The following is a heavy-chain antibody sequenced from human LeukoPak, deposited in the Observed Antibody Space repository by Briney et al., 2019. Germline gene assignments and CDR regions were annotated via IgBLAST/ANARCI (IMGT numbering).Heavy chain of an antibody. D-gene: IGHD6-19*01. J-gene: IGHJ6*02. CDR2: ISGSGGST. CDR3: AKEIAVADEYYYGMDV. CDR1: GFTFSSYA. Sequence: GGSLRLSCAASGFTFSSYAMSWVRQAPGKGLEWVSAISGSGGSTYYADSVKGRFTISRDNSKNTLYLQMNSLRAEDTAVYYCAKEIAVADEYYYGMDVWGQGTTVTVSS. V-gene: IGHV3-23*01.